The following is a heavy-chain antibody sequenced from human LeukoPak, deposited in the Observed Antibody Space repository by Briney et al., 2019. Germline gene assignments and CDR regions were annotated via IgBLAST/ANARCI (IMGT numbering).Heavy chain of an antibody. Sequence: PSETLSLTCTVSGGSISSYYWSWIRQPPGKGLEWIGYIYYSGSTNYNPSLKSRVTISVDTSKNQFSLKLSSVTAADTAVYYCAGDRPPTYGDYSYYYYGMDVWGKGTTVTVSS. CDR3: AGDRPPTYGDYSYYYYGMDV. J-gene: IGHJ6*04. V-gene: IGHV4-59*01. CDR2: IYYSGST. D-gene: IGHD4-17*01. CDR1: GGSISSYY.